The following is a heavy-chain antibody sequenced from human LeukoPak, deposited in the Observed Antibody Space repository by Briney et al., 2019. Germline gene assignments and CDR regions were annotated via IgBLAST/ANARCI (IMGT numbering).Heavy chain of an antibody. CDR1: GFTFSSND. CDR3: ARLRHPDFDY. Sequence: GGSLRLSCAASGFTFSSNDMNWVRQAPGKGLEWVSYISSTGSTIYYADSVKGRFTISRDNAKNSLYLQMSSLRAEDTAVYYCARLRHPDFDYWGQGTLVTVSS. CDR2: ISSTGSTI. J-gene: IGHJ4*02. D-gene: IGHD1-14*01. V-gene: IGHV3-48*03.